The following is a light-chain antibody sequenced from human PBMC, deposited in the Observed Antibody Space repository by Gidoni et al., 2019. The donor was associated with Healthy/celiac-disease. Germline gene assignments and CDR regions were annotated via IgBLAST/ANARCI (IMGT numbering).Light chain of an antibody. CDR1: SSNIGSNT. CDR3: AAWDDSLNGPWV. Sequence: QSVLTQPPSASGTPGQRVTISCSGSSSNIGSNTVNWYQQLPGTAPKLLIYSNNQRPSGVPDRFSGSKPGTSASLAISGLHSEDEADYYCAAWDDSLNGPWVFGGGTKLTVL. J-gene: IGLJ3*02. CDR2: SNN. V-gene: IGLV1-44*01.